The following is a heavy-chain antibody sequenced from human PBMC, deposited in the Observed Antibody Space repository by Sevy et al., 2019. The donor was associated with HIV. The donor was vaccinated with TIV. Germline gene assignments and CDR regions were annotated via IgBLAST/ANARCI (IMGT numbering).Heavy chain of an antibody. J-gene: IGHJ6*03. CDR2: ISGSSSYI. CDR3: TRHVDVTSSWYQTYSFYYMDV. Sequence: GGSLRLSCAASGFTFSSYSLSWVRQAPGKGLEWVSSISGSSSYIYTTDSVKGRFTISRDNAKNSLDLQMNSLRAEDTAVYYCTRHVDVTSSWYQTYSFYYMDVWGKGTTVTVSS. V-gene: IGHV3-21*06. CDR1: GFTFSSYS. D-gene: IGHD6-13*01.